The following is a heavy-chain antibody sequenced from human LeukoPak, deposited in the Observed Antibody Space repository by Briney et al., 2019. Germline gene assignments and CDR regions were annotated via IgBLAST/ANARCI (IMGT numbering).Heavy chain of an antibody. CDR1: GFTSRSNY. J-gene: IGHJ3*02. D-gene: IGHD2/OR15-2a*01. Sequence: PGGSLRLSWAASGFTSRSNYRSGVRQAPGKGLEGVSVMFSGGSTYYSDSVRGGFTISRDSSKNTLSLQMKSLRAEDTAVYYCARRPYFPPRAFDIWRQGTMVPVSS. V-gene: IGHV3-53*01. CDR2: MFSGGST. CDR3: ARRPYFPPRAFDI.